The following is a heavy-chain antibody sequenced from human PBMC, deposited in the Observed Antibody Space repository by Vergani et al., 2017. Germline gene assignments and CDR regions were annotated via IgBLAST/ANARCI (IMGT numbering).Heavy chain of an antibody. D-gene: IGHD2-15*01. V-gene: IGHV4-61*02. CDR1: GGSINSHNYY. CDR2: IHTSGST. Sequence: QVQLQESGPGLVKPSQTLSLTCTVSGGSINSHNYYWSWIRQPAGKGLEWIGRIHTSGSTNYNPSLKSRVTMSEDTSKNQFSLNLTSVTAADTAVSFCARGSCLGGSCYKPLFDYWGQGMLVTVSS. CDR3: ARGSCLGGSCYKPLFDY. J-gene: IGHJ4*02.